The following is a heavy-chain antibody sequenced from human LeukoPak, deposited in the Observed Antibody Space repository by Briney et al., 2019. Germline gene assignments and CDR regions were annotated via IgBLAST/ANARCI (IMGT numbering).Heavy chain of an antibody. V-gene: IGHV4-39*01. CDR3: ARHPSCTVATHCSFDY. J-gene: IGHJ4*02. CDR1: GGSISSSNYQ. D-gene: IGHD6-6*01. CDR2: IYYDGST. Sequence: SETLSLTCTASGGSISSSNYQWAWIRQSPGKGLEWIGSIYYDGSTNYNPSLKSRVTIPVDMSKNQFSLKLSSVTASDTAVYYCARHPSCTVATHCSFDYWGQGTLVTVSS.